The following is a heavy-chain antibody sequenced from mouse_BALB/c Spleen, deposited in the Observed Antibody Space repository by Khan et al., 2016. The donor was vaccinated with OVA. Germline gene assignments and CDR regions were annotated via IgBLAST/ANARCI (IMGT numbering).Heavy chain of an antibody. D-gene: IGHD2-1*01. Sequence: QIQLVQSGPELKKPGETVKISCKASGYTLTNYGMNWVKQAPGKGLKWMGWINTYTGEPTYAEDFKGRIAFSLETSASTAYLQINNLKNEDTATYCCARSNGNYCFAYWGQGTLVTVSA. CDR2: INTYTGEP. V-gene: IGHV9-3-1*01. J-gene: IGHJ3*01. CDR3: ARSNGNYCFAY. CDR1: GYTLTNYG.